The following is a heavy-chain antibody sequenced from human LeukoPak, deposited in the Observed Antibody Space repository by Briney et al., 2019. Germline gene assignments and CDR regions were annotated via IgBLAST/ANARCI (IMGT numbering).Heavy chain of an antibody. CDR1: GYTFTSYG. Sequence: SVKVSCKASGYTFTSYGISWVRQAPGQGLEWMGGIIPIFGTANYAQKFQGRVTITTDESTSTAYMELSSLRSEDTAVYYCARYIYLGIAARRFDPWGQGTLVTVSS. CDR3: ARYIYLGIAARRFDP. CDR2: IIPIFGTA. D-gene: IGHD6-6*01. V-gene: IGHV1-69*05. J-gene: IGHJ5*02.